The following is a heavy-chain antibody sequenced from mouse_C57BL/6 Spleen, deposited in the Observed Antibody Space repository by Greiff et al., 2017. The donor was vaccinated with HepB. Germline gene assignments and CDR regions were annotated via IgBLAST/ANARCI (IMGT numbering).Heavy chain of an antibody. CDR3: ARWGGNYGDAMDY. V-gene: IGHV1-50*01. Sequence: QVQLQQPGAELVKPGASVKLSCKASGYTFTSYWMQWVKQRPGQGLEWIGEIDPSDSYTNYNQKFKGKATLTVDTSASTAYMQLSSLTSEDSAVYYCARWGGNYGDAMDYWGQGTSVTGSS. D-gene: IGHD2-1*01. CDR1: GYTFTSYW. CDR2: IDPSDSYT. J-gene: IGHJ4*01.